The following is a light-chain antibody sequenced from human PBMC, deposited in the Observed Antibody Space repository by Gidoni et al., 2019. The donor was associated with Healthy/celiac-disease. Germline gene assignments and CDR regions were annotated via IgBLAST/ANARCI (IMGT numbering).Light chain of an antibody. V-gene: IGKV3-11*01. CDR2: DAS. CDR3: QQRSNWPLT. Sequence: DIVLTQSPATLSLSPGESATLSCRASQSVSSYLAWYQQKPGQAPRLLIYDASNRATGIPARFSGRGSGTDFTLTISSREPEEFAVYYCQQRSNWPLTFXPXTKVDIK. CDR1: QSVSSY. J-gene: IGKJ3*01.